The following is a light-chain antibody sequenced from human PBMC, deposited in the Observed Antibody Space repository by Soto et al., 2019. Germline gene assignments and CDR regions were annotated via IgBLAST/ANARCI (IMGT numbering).Light chain of an antibody. CDR2: GAS. Sequence: EIFLTQSPGTLSLSPGESATLSCRASQSIISSYLAWYQQKPGQAPRLLIYGASTRATGIPARFSGSGSGTEFTLTISRLEPEDSAVYYCQNHGTTFGQGTKVDIK. J-gene: IGKJ1*01. CDR1: QSIISSY. CDR3: QNHGTT. V-gene: IGKV3-20*01.